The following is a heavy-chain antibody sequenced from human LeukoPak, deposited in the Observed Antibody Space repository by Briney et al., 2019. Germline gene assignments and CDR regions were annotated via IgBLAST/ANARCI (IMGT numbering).Heavy chain of an antibody. CDR2: IYYSGTT. CDR1: GGSISSSRYY. Sequence: SETLSLTCTVSGGSISSSRYYWGWIRQPPGKGLEWIGSIYYSGTTYYNPSLKSRVTISVDTSKNQFSLKLSSVTAADTAVYYCARDGGYGSYSDYWGQGTLVTVSS. V-gene: IGHV4-39*07. J-gene: IGHJ4*02. D-gene: IGHD5-18*01. CDR3: ARDGGYGSYSDY.